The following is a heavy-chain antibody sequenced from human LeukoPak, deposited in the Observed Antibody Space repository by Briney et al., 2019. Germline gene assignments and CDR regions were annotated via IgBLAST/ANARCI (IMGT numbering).Heavy chain of an antibody. V-gene: IGHV4-59*08. CDR3: ARDDYYGMDV. CDR2: IDYGGSS. Sequence: SETLSLTCSVSGGSISHYSWSWIRQPPGKGLEWIGYIDYGGSSSYNPSLKSQVTISLDTSKNQFSLRLSSVTAADTAVYYCARDDYYGMDVWGQGNTVTVSS. J-gene: IGHJ6*02. CDR1: GGSISHYS.